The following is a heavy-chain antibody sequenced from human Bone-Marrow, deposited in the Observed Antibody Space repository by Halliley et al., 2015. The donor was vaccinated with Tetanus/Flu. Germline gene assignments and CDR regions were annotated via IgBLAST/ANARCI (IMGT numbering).Heavy chain of an antibody. Sequence: GYIFYDGSPDHNPPLKSRVSMSVDTSKNQFSLKLTSVTAADTAVYFCARNFWPYDCVWGTFGQWGQGTLVSVSS. D-gene: IGHD3-16*01. J-gene: IGHJ4*02. V-gene: IGHV4-28*01. CDR2: IFYDGSP. CDR3: ARNFWPYDCVWGTFGQ.